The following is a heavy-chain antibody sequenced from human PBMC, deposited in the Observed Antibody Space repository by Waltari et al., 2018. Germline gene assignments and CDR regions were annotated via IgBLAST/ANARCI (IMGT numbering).Heavy chain of an antibody. D-gene: IGHD1-26*01. J-gene: IGHJ4*02. CDR2: IGTAGDT. V-gene: IGHV3-13*01. CDR3: ARGGGGSYPYYFDY. Sequence: EVQLVESGGGLVQPGGSLRLSCAASGFTFSSYDMHWVRQATGKGLGWVSAIGTAGDTYYPGSVKARFTISRENAKNSLYLQMNSRRAGDTAVYYCARGGGGSYPYYFDYWGQGTLVTVSS. CDR1: GFTFSSYD.